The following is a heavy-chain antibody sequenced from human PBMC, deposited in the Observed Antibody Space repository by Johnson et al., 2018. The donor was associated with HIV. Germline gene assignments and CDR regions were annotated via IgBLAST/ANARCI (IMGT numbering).Heavy chain of an antibody. D-gene: IGHD4-23*01. J-gene: IGHJ3*01. CDR3: ARVSDDYGGNPAAWGAFDV. Sequence: FDDYGVSWVRQAPGKGLEWVSGINWNGDSTGYADSVKGRFTISRDNAKNSLYLQMNNLRAEDTALYYCARVSDDYGGNPAAWGAFDVWGQGTMVTVSS. CDR2: INWNGDST. CDR1: FDDYG. V-gene: IGHV3-20*03.